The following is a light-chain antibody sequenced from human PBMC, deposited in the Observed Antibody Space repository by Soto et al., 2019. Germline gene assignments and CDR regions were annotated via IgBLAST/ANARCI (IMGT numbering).Light chain of an antibody. Sequence: QSALTQPASVSGSPGQSITISCTGTSSDIGYYDYVSWYQHHSGKAPKLIIYEVSKRPSGVPDRFSGSKSGNTASLTVSGLQAEDEADYYCSSYAGSNNFVFGTGTKLTVL. CDR2: EVS. V-gene: IGLV2-8*01. CDR1: SSDIGYYDY. J-gene: IGLJ1*01. CDR3: SSYAGSNNFV.